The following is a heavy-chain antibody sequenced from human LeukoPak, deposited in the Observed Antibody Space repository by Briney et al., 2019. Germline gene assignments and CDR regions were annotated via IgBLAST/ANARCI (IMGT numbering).Heavy chain of an antibody. V-gene: IGHV4-4*02. CDR1: GGSISSSNW. CDR2: IYHSGST. D-gene: IGHD6-6*01. Sequence: SETLSLTCAVSGGSISSSNWWSWVRQPPGKGLEWIGEIYHSGSTNYNPSLKSRVTISVDKSKNQFSLKLSSVTAADTAVYYCARAKYSSSSLSFDYWGQGTLVTVSS. CDR3: ARAKYSSSSLSFDY. J-gene: IGHJ4*02.